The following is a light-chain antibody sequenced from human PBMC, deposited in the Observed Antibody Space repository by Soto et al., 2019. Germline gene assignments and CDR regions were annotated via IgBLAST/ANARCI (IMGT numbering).Light chain of an antibody. J-gene: IGKJ4*01. CDR3: QHYSGYPLT. V-gene: IGKV1-5*03. CDR2: RAS. Sequence: DIQMTQSPSTLSASVGDRITITCRASQSIRSWLAWYQQQPGKAPKLLIYRASRLESGVPSRFSGSGSETEVTLTINSRQPDDFATYYCQHYSGYPLTFGGGTKVEIK. CDR1: QSIRSW.